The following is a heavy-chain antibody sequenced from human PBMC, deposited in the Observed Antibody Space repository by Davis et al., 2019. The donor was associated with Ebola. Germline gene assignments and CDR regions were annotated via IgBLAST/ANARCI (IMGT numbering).Heavy chain of an antibody. V-gene: IGHV3-21*01. D-gene: IGHD6-19*01. CDR3: ARVMRAVAVY. CDR1: GFTFSTYT. Sequence: GESLKISCAASGFTFSTYTMTWVRQAPGKGLEWVSSISISSAFIYYADSVKGRFTVSRDNAQNSLYLQMNSLRAEDTAVYYCARVMRAVAVYWGQGTLVTVSS. CDR2: ISISSAFI. J-gene: IGHJ4*02.